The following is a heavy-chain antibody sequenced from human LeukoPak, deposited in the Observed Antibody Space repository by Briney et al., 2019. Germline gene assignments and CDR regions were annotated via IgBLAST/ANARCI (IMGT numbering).Heavy chain of an antibody. CDR1: GFTFSRDA. Sequence: GGSLRLSCAASGFTFSRDAMHWVRQAPGKGLEWVAVISDDGKKEYYVDSVKGRFSISRDNSKNTLYLQMNSLRAEDTAVYYCAKDPLKASYYDFWSGYYTGFDYWGQGTLVTVSS. J-gene: IGHJ4*02. V-gene: IGHV3-30*04. CDR2: ISDDGKKE. CDR3: AKDPLKASYYDFWSGYYTGFDY. D-gene: IGHD3-3*01.